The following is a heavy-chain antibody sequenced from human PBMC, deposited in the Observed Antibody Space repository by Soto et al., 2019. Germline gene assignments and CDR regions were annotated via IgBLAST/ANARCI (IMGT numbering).Heavy chain of an antibody. Sequence: ASVNVSCKASVGTFSSYAISWVRQAPGQGLEWMGGIIPNFGTANYAQKFQGRVTITADESTSTAYMELSSLRSEETAVYCWARAASGIEYYYDSSGYYYYYGMDVWGQGTTVTVS. J-gene: IGHJ6*02. D-gene: IGHD3-22*01. CDR2: IIPNFGTA. CDR1: VGTFSSYA. V-gene: IGHV1-69*13. CDR3: ARAASGIEYYYDSSGYYYYYGMDV.